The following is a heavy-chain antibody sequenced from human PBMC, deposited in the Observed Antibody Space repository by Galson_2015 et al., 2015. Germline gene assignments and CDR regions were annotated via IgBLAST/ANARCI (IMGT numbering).Heavy chain of an antibody. CDR3: ARVGGPRGFYYYGMDV. D-gene: IGHD4-23*01. J-gene: IGHJ6*02. CDR2: IYSGGST. V-gene: IGHV3-53*01. Sequence: SLRLSCAASGFTVSSNYMSWVRQAPGKGLEWVSVIYSGGSTYYADSVKGRFTISRDNSKNTLYLKMNSLRAEDTAVYDCARVGGPRGFYYYGMDVWGHGTTFPVSS. CDR1: GFTVSSNY.